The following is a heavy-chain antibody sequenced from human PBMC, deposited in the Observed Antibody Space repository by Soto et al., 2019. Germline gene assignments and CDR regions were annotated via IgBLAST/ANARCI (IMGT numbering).Heavy chain of an antibody. J-gene: IGHJ5*02. V-gene: IGHV3-23*01. Sequence: EVQLLESGGGLVQPGGSLRLSCAASGFTFSSYAMSWVRQAPGKGLEWVSTISGSADSTYYADSVKGRFTISRDNSKKTLYLQMSSLRAEDTAVYYCAGQIFASGPWGQGTLVTVSS. CDR3: AGQIFASGP. CDR2: ISGSADST. CDR1: GFTFSSYA. D-gene: IGHD3-3*01.